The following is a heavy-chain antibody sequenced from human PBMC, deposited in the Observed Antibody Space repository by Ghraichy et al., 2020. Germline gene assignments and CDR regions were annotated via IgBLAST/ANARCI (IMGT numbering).Heavy chain of an antibody. CDR3: ARGHLYADPPKENESYYFYYMDV. D-gene: IGHD4-17*01. CDR2: INPGGIST. V-gene: IGHV1-46*01. CDR1: GYTFTTYY. J-gene: IGHJ6*03. Sequence: ASVKVSCKASGYTFTTYYIHWVRQAPGQGLEWMGMINPGGISTSYAQKFQGRVTMTRDTSTSTVYLDLSSLRFEDTAVYYCARGHLYADPPKENESYYFYYMDVWGKGTTVTVSS.